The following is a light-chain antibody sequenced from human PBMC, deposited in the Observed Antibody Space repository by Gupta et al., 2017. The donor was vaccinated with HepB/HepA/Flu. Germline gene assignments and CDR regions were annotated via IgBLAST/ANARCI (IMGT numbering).Light chain of an antibody. J-gene: IGKJ4*01. CDR3: MQSTHSPLT. Sequence: DVVMTQSPPSLPVTLGQPASTSCRSSQSLGYSDGNTYLSWFQQRPGQSPRRLIYKVSNRDSGVPDRFSGSGSGTDFTLKISRLEAEDVGVYYCMQSTHSPLTFGGGTKVEIK. V-gene: IGKV2-30*01. CDR2: KVS. CDR1: QSLGYSDGNTY.